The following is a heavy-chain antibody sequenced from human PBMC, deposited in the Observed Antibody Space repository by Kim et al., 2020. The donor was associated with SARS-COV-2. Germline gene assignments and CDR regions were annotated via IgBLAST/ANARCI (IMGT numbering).Heavy chain of an antibody. V-gene: IGHV3-48*02. Sequence: GGSLRLSCAASGFTFSNYIMNWVRQAPGKGLEWVSYISSDSRNIYYADSVKGRFTISRDNAKNSLYVQMNSLRDEDTAVYYCARAESTGYYDDYWGQGTLVTVSS. CDR2: ISSDSRNI. CDR1: GFTFSNYI. D-gene: IGHD3-22*01. J-gene: IGHJ4*02. CDR3: ARAESTGYYDDY.